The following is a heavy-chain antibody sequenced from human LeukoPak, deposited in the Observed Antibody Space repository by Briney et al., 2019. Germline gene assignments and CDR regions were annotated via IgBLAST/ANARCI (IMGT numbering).Heavy chain of an antibody. J-gene: IGHJ4*02. CDR2: INWSGGGT. D-gene: IGHD2-2*01. CDR1: GFAFDEHG. Sequence: GGSLRLSCTASGFAFDEHGMSWVCHGPGKGLERVSGINWSGGGTGYADALRGRFTISRVNAKNSLYLQMDSLRAEDTALYYCARAPITSPFYFDYWGQGTLVTVSS. CDR3: ARAPITSPFYFDY. V-gene: IGHV3-20*04.